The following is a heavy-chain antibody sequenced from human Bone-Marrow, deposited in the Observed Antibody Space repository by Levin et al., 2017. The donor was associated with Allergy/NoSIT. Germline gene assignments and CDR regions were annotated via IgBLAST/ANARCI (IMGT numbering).Heavy chain of an antibody. CDR1: GFTFRSYA. Sequence: LSLTCAASGFTFRSYAMSWVRQAPGKGLEWVSAIYASADSIYYSDSVKGRFTISKDSSKNTLYLHMNSLRAEDTAVYYCARSSRGYGTFDYWGQGTLVTVSS. J-gene: IGHJ4*02. V-gene: IGHV3-23*01. D-gene: IGHD5-12*01. CDR3: ARSSRGYGTFDY. CDR2: IYASADSI.